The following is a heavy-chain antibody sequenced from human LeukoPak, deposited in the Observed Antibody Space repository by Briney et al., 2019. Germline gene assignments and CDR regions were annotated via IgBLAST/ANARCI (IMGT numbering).Heavy chain of an antibody. J-gene: IGHJ4*02. CDR2: INHSGST. CDR1: GVSFSGYY. CDR3: AIAGGSGWLGYYFDY. D-gene: IGHD6-19*01. Sequence: SETLSLTCAVYGVSFSGYYWSWIRQPPGKGLEWIGEINHSGSTNYNPSLKSRVTISVDTSKNQFSLKLSSVTAADTAVYYCAIAGGSGWLGYYFDYWGQGTLVTVSS. V-gene: IGHV4-34*01.